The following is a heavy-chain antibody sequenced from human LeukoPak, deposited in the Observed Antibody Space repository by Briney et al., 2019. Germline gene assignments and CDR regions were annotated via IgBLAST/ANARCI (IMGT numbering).Heavy chain of an antibody. CDR2: ISTSGTMI. J-gene: IGHJ4*02. CDR1: GFTFSDYY. CDR3: ARVHPGPSRDDY. V-gene: IGHV3-11*04. Sequence: GGSLRLSCAASGFTFSDYYMSWIRLAPGKGPEWVSYISTSGTMIYYTDSVKGRFTISRDNAKNSLYLQMNSLRAEDTAVYYCARVHPGPSRDDYWGQGTLVTVSS.